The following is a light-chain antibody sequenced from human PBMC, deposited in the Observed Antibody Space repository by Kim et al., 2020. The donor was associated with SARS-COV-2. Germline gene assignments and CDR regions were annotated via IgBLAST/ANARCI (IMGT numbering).Light chain of an antibody. CDR1: NIGSKG. J-gene: IGLJ1*01. V-gene: IGLV3-21*03. CDR3: QVWDNSGNHYV. Sequence: APGKTATITWGGNNIGSKGVHWYQQKPGQAPVLVVHDDNERPSGIPDRFSGSNSGNTATLTISRVEAGDEADYYCQVWDNSGNHYVFGSGTKVTVL. CDR2: DDN.